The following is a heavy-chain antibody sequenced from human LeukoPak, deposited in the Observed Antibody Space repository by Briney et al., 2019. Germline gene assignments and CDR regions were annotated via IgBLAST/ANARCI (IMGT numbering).Heavy chain of an antibody. Sequence: PGGSLRLSCAASGFTVSSNCMSWVRQAPGKGLEWVSVIYSGGSTYYADSVKGRFTISRDNSKNTLYLQMNSLRAEDTAVYYCARVSTTVNVLDYWGQGTLVTVSS. CDR2: IYSGGST. CDR3: ARVSTTVNVLDY. D-gene: IGHD2/OR15-2a*01. J-gene: IGHJ4*02. V-gene: IGHV3-53*01. CDR1: GFTVSSNC.